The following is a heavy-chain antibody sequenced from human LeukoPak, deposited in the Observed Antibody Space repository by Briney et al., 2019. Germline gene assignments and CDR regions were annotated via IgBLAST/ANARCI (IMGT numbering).Heavy chain of an antibody. CDR3: ARHKEALTDYFDY. V-gene: IGHV4-39*01. CDR1: GGSISSSSYY. Sequence: SETLSLTCTVSGGSISSSSYYWGWIRQPPGKGLEWIGSIYYSGSTYYNPSLKSRVTMSVDTSENQFSLKLGSVTAADTAVYYCARHKEALTDYFDYWGQGTLVTVSS. D-gene: IGHD3-9*01. CDR2: IYYSGST. J-gene: IGHJ4*02.